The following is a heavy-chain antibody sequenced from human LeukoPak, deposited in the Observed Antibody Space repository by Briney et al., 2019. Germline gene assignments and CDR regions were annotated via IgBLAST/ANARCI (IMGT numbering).Heavy chain of an antibody. CDR2: ISVSGNT. CDR1: GFTLSSYA. CDR3: AKDRYYYDSSGYYYVHY. D-gene: IGHD3-22*01. V-gene: IGHV3-23*01. Sequence: GGSLRLSCAASGFTLSSYAMSWVRQGPGKGLEWVSAISVSGNTYHADSVKGRFTISRDNSKNTLYLQMNSLRAEDTAVYYCAKDRYYYDSSGYYYVHYWGQGTLVTVSS. J-gene: IGHJ4*02.